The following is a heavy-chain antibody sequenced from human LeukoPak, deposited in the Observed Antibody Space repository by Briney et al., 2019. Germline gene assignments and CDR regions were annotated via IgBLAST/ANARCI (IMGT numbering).Heavy chain of an antibody. CDR1: GGTFSSYA. J-gene: IGHJ6*02. Sequence: GSSVKVSCKASGGTFSSYAISWVRQAPGQGLEWMGGIIPIFGTANYAQKFQGRVTITADESTSTAYMELSSLRSEDTAVYYCARPYGDYENYYYYGMDVWGQGTTVTVSS. V-gene: IGHV1-69*01. CDR3: ARPYGDYENYYYYGMDV. D-gene: IGHD4-17*01. CDR2: IIPIFGTA.